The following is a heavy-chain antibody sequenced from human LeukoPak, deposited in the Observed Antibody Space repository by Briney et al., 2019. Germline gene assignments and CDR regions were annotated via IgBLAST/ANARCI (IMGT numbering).Heavy chain of an antibody. CDR2: ISWNSGYI. D-gene: IGHD2-8*01. V-gene: IGHV3-9*01. J-gene: IGHJ4*02. CDR3: AKEGSVCSNGICRYFDY. Sequence: GGSLRLSCAASGFTFDDYAMHWVRQAPGKGLEWVSGISWNSGYIVYADSVKGRFTISRDNARNTLHLQMNSLRAEDTALYYCAKEGSVCSNGICRYFDYWGQGTLVTVSS. CDR1: GFTFDDYA.